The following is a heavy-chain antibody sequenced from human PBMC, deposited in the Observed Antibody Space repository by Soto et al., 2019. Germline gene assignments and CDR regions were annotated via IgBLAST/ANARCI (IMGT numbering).Heavy chain of an antibody. CDR1: GGSISSGGYY. J-gene: IGHJ4*02. V-gene: IGHV4-31*03. Sequence: QVQLQESGPGLVKPSQTLSLTCTVSGGSISSGGYYWSWIRQHPGKGLEWIGYIYYSGSTYYNPSLKSRVTISVDTSKNQFSLKLSSVPAADTAVYYCARGGLNPHGYKGRNAPFDYWGQGTLVTVSS. D-gene: IGHD5-12*01. CDR2: IYYSGST. CDR3: ARGGLNPHGYKGRNAPFDY.